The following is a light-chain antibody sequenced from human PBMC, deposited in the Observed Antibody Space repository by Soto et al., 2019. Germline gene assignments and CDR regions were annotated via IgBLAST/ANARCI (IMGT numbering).Light chain of an antibody. CDR3: QQYYRAPRT. CDR2: WAS. V-gene: IGKV4-1*01. J-gene: IGKJ2*01. Sequence: DIVMTQSPDSLAVSLGERATINCTSGRSLFYSPHNKSYLAWYQQKVGQPPQMLIYWASTRESGVPDRFRGSWSGTDFTLTISSLQADDVAVYYCQQYYRAPRTFGQGNKVE. CDR1: RSLFYSPHNKSY.